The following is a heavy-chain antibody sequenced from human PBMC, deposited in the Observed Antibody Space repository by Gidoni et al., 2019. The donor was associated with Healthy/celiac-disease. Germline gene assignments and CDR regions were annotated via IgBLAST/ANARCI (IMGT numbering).Heavy chain of an antibody. CDR1: GFTFSSYA. J-gene: IGHJ4*02. D-gene: IGHD6-13*01. CDR2: ISGSGGST. CDR3: ANTRVSYSSPQHY. V-gene: IGHV3-23*01. Sequence: EVQLLASGGGLVQPGGSLRLSCAASGFTFSSYAMRWVRQAPGKGLEWVSAISGSGGSTYYADSVKGRFTISRDNSKNTLYLQMNSLRAEDTAVYYCANTRVSYSSPQHYWGQGTLVTVSS.